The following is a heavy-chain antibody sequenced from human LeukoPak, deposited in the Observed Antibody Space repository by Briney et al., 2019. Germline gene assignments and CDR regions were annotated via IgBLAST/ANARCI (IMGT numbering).Heavy chain of an antibody. CDR3: ARDTVGATVALRLDDAFDI. V-gene: IGHV1-69*04. CDR1: EAIFSSSA. Sequence: SVNLSCKPAEAIFSSSAISLVRQSPGHGLECLGRILPFLGIANYAQKFQGRVTITADKSTSTAYMELSSLRSEDTAVYYCARDTVGATVALRLDDAFDIWGQGTMVTVSS. J-gene: IGHJ3*02. D-gene: IGHD1-26*01. CDR2: ILPFLGIA.